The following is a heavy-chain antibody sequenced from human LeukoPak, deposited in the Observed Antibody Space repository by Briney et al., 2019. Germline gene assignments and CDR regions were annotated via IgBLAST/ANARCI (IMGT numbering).Heavy chain of an antibody. D-gene: IGHD3-3*01. CDR3: TRVGHDFWSGYYQEEFDY. CDR1: GFTFGDYA. J-gene: IGHJ4*02. V-gene: IGHV3-49*03. CDR2: IRSKAYGGTT. Sequence: GGSLRLSCTASGFTFGDYAMSWFRQAPGKGLEWVSFIRSKAYGGTTEYAASVKGRFTISRDDSKSIAYLQMNSLKTEDTAVYYCTRVGHDFWSGYYQEEFDYWGQGTLVTVSS.